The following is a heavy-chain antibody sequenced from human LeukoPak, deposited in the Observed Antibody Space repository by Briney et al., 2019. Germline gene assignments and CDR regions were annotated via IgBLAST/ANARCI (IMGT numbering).Heavy chain of an antibody. J-gene: IGHJ4*02. CDR3: ARGRIVAIYFDY. D-gene: IGHD5-12*01. CDR2: INPNSGGT. V-gene: IGHV1-2*02. Sequence: ASVKVSCKASGYTFTGYYMHWVRQAPGQGLEWMGWINPNSGGTNYAQKFQGRVTITADESTSTAYMELSSLRSEDTAVYYCARGRIVAIYFDYWGQGTLVTVSS. CDR1: GYTFTGYY.